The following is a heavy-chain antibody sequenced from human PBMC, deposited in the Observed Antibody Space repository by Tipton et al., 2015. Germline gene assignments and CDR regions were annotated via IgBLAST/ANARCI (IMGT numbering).Heavy chain of an antibody. Sequence: TLSLTCTVSGGSVSSGTYYWSWIRQPPGKGLEWIGYIYYSGSTNYNPSLKSRVTISVDTSKNQFSLKLRSVTAADTAVYYCAREAYSSSGLIVDYWGQGTLVTVSS. J-gene: IGHJ4*02. V-gene: IGHV4-61*01. CDR2: IYYSGST. CDR3: AREAYSSSGLIVDY. D-gene: IGHD6-6*01. CDR1: GGSVSSGTYY.